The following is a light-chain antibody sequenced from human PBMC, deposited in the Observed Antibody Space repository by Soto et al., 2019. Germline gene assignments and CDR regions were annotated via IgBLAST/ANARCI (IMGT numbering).Light chain of an antibody. Sequence: DIQMTQSPSSLSASVGDRITITCRASQSVSNFLVWYQQKPGKAPKLLIHSASTLQSGVPSRFSGSGSGTDFTLTISSLQPEDVATYYCQQSFSSPPITFGQGIRLEI. V-gene: IGKV1-39*01. CDR2: SAS. CDR3: QQSFSSPPIT. J-gene: IGKJ5*01. CDR1: QSVSNF.